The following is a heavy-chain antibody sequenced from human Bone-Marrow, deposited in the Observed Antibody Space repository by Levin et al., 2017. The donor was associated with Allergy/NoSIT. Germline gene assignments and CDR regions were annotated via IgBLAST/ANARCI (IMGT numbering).Heavy chain of an antibody. CDR2: ISFDGTSE. CDR1: GFASSSYA. D-gene: IGHD3-9*01. Sequence: HPGGSLRLSCVGSGFASSSYAFDWVRQVPGKGLEWVALISFDGTSEKYAESVKGRFIISRDDSKNIVYLQMNSLREDDTAVYYCARESPNFMGFLAGYYDAIAYWGQGTQVTVSS. V-gene: IGHV3-30*04. CDR3: ARESPNFMGFLAGYYDAIAY. J-gene: IGHJ4*02.